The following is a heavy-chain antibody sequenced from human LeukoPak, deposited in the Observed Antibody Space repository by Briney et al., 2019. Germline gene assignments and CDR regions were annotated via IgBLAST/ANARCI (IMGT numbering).Heavy chain of an antibody. J-gene: IGHJ5*02. V-gene: IGHV1-18*01. CDR2: ISAYNGNT. CDR1: GYTFTSYG. CDR3: ARGPLFYGSGSGNWFDP. Sequence: GASVKVSCKASGYTFTSYGISWVRQAPGQGLEWMGWISAYNGNTNYAQKLQGRVTMTTDTSSSTAYMELRSLKSDDTAVYYCARGPLFYGSGSGNWFDPWGQGTLVTVSS. D-gene: IGHD3-10*01.